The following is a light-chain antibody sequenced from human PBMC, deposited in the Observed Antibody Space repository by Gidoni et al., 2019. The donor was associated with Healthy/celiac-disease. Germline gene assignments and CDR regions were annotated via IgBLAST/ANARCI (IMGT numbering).Light chain of an antibody. J-gene: IGKJ5*01. CDR3: QQYNNWPRT. CDR2: GAS. Sequence: IVMTQSPATLSVYPGERATLPCRASQSVSSNLAWYQQKPGQAPRLLIYGASTRATGIPARFSGSGSGTEFTLTISSLQSEDFAVYFCQQYNNWPRTFGQGTRLEIK. V-gene: IGKV3-15*01. CDR1: QSVSSN.